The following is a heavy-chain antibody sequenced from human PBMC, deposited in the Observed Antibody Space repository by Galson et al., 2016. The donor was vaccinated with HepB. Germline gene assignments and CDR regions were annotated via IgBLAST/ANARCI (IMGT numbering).Heavy chain of an antibody. D-gene: IGHD3-3*01. CDR1: GDSISSGSFY. Sequence: TLSLTCSVSGDSISSGSFYCNWIRPPAGQGLEWIGRIYTSGRTDYDPSPQTRVTMSVDTSKNQFSLKLTSVTAADTAVYYCAREPEWFLPRFDPWGQGTLVPVSS. CDR2: IYTSGRT. CDR3: AREPEWFLPRFDP. J-gene: IGHJ5*02. V-gene: IGHV4-61*02.